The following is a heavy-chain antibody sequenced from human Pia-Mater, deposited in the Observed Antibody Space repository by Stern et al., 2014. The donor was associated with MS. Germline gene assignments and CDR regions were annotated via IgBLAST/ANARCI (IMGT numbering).Heavy chain of an antibody. J-gene: IGHJ4*02. CDR2: IYYSGST. V-gene: IGHV4-31*03. D-gene: IGHD6-13*01. CDR1: GGSISSGGYY. CDR3: ARVDSSSWDFDY. Sequence: QVQLKESGPGLVKPSQTLSLTCTVSGGSISSGGYYWSWIRQHPGKGLEGIGYIYYSGSTYYNPSLKSRVTISVDTSKNQFSLKLSSVTAADTAVYYCARVDSSSWDFDYWGQGTLVTVSS.